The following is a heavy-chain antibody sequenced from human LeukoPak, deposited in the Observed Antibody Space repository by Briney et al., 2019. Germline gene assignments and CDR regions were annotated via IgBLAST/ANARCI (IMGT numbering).Heavy chain of an antibody. Sequence: GGSLRLSCVASGFTFSSYGMHWVRQAPGKGLEWVAFIRYDGSNKYYADSVKGRFTISRDNSKNTLYLQMNSLRAEDTAVYYCARSYFGVVSPYYFDYWGQGTLVTVSS. CDR1: GFTFSSYG. CDR2: IRYDGSNK. CDR3: ARSYFGVVSPYYFDY. V-gene: IGHV3-30*02. J-gene: IGHJ4*02. D-gene: IGHD3-3*01.